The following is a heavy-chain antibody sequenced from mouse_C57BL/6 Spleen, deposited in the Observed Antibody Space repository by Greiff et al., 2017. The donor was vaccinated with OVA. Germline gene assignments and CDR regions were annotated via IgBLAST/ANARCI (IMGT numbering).Heavy chain of an antibody. CDR1: GYTFTSYW. CDR3: ARDYGSSYLAWFAY. D-gene: IGHD1-1*01. V-gene: IGHV1-72*01. Sequence: QVQLQQPGAELVKPGASVKLSCKASGYTFTSYWMHWVKQRPGRGLEWIGRIDPNSGGTKYNEKFKSKATLTVDKPSSTAYMQLSSLTSEDSAVYYGARDYGSSYLAWFAYWGQGTLVTVSA. J-gene: IGHJ3*01. CDR2: IDPNSGGT.